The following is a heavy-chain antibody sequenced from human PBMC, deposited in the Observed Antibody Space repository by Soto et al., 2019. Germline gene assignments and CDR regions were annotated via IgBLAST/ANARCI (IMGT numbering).Heavy chain of an antibody. V-gene: IGHV3-21*01. J-gene: IGHJ6*02. Sequence: LILSCAASGFTFSSYSMNLVRQAPGKGLEWVSSISSSSSSYIYYADSVKGRFTISRDNAKNSLYLQMNSLRAEDTAVYYCARVWAARRLYGMDVWGQGTTVTVSS. D-gene: IGHD6-6*01. CDR2: ISSSSSSYI. CDR1: GFTFSSYS. CDR3: ARVWAARRLYGMDV.